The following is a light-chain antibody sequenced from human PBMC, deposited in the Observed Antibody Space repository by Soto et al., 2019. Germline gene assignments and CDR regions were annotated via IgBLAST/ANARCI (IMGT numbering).Light chain of an antibody. J-gene: IGKJ1*01. V-gene: IGKV3-20*01. CDR3: QQYDYLVT. CDR1: QSVSSTY. Sequence: EVVMTQSPDSLSVSPGERATLSCRASQSVSSTYLAWYQHKPGRAPRLLIDGASSRAAGIPDRFSGSGSGTDFTLTISRLEPEDLAVYYCQQYDYLVTFGQGTKVDI. CDR2: GAS.